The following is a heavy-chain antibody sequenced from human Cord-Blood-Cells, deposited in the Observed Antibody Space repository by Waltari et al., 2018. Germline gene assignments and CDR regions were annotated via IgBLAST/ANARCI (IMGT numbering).Heavy chain of an antibody. V-gene: IGHV1-2*04. CDR3: ARYEKDAFDI. CDR1: GYTFTGYY. Sequence: QVQLVQSGAEVKKPGASVKVSCKASGYTFTGYYMHWVRQAPGQGLEWMGWINPTSGGTNYAQKFQGWVTMTRDTSISTAYMELSRLRSDDTAVYYCARYEKDAFDIWGQGTMVTVSS. D-gene: IGHD3-3*01. CDR2: INPTSGGT. J-gene: IGHJ3*02.